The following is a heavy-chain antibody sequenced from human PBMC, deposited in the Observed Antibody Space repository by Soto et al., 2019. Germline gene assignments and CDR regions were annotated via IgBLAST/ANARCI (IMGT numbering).Heavy chain of an antibody. Sequence: SETLSLTCAVYGGSFSGYYWSWIRQPPGKGLEWIGEINHSGSTNYNPSLKSRVTISVDTSKNQFSLKLSSVTAADTAVYYCAGGDYRSLGWGNWGQGTLVTVSS. D-gene: IGHD3-16*01. CDR2: INHSGST. CDR1: GGSFSGYY. J-gene: IGHJ4*02. CDR3: AGGDYRSLGWGN. V-gene: IGHV4-34*01.